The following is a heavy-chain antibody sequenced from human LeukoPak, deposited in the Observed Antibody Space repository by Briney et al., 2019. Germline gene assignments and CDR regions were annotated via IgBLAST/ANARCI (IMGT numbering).Heavy chain of an antibody. D-gene: IGHD1-20*01. Sequence: GGSLRLSCAASGFTFDDYAMHWVRQAPGKGLEGVSGISWNSGSIEYADSVKGRFTISRDKAKNSLYLQMNSLRAEDPALYYCAKGHNWNDGAFDYWGQGTLVTVSS. J-gene: IGHJ4*02. CDR1: GFTFDDYA. V-gene: IGHV3-9*01. CDR3: AKGHNWNDGAFDY. CDR2: ISWNSGSI.